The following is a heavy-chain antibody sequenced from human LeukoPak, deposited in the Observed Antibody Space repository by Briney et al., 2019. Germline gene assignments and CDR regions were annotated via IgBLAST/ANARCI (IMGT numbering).Heavy chain of an antibody. D-gene: IGHD6-19*01. Sequence: ASVKVSGKASGYTFSSSGISWVRQAPGQGLEWMGWINPNSGGTNYAQKFQGRVTMTRDTSVSTAYMELNRLRSDDTAVYFCARQSPGYSSGWSNYFDYWGQGTLVTVSS. J-gene: IGHJ4*02. CDR2: INPNSGGT. V-gene: IGHV1-2*02. CDR3: ARQSPGYSSGWSNYFDY. CDR1: GYTFSSSG.